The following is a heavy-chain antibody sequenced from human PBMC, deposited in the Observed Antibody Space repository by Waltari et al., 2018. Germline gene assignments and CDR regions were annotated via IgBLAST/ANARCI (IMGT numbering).Heavy chain of an antibody. CDR3: ARTDGYYDCWSGDYYWYVDL. CDR2: NYQSGST. Sequence: QVQLQESGPGLVKPSETLSLTCAVSGYSISSGYYWGWLRPPPGKGREGIGSNYQSGSTCYNPSHKGQVTVAVETAKNQFSRKLSSVTAADTAVYYCARTDGYYDCWSGDYYWYVDLWGRGTLVTVSS. CDR1: GYSISSGYY. J-gene: IGHJ2*01. D-gene: IGHD3-3*01. V-gene: IGHV4-38-2*01.